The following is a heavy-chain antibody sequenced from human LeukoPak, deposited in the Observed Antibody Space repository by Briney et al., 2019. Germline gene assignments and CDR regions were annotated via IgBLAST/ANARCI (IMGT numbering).Heavy chain of an antibody. D-gene: IGHD6-19*01. J-gene: IGHJ4*02. Sequence: SETLSLTCAVYGGSFSGYYWSWIRQPPGKGLEWIGEINHSGSTNYNPSLKSRVTISVDTSKNQLSLKLSSVTAADTAVYYCARGRYSSGWYADYFDYWGQGTLVTVSS. CDR2: INHSGST. V-gene: IGHV4-34*01. CDR1: GGSFSGYY. CDR3: ARGRYSSGWYADYFDY.